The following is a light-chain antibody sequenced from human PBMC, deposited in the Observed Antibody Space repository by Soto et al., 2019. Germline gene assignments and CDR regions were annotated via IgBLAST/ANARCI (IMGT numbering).Light chain of an antibody. V-gene: IGKV1-5*03. J-gene: IGKJ1*01. CDR3: QQYDTYVWT. CDR2: KAS. Sequence: DIQMTQSPSTLSASVGDRVTITCRASQNINNWLAWYQQKSGKAPKLLIYKASSLQSGVPSRFSGCGSGTEFTLTISSLQPDDFATYYCQQYDTYVWTFGQGTTVDIK. CDR1: QNINNW.